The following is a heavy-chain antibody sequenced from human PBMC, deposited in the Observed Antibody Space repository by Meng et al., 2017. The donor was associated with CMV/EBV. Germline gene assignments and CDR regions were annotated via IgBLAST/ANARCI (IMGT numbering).Heavy chain of an antibody. V-gene: IGHV1-46*01. CDR2: INPSGSST. Sequence: SGYTLSHYWMHWVRQAPGQGLEWVGIINPSGSSTTYAQKFQGRVVLTRDTSTSTVYMDLSSLRSEDRAVYYCARSGSTTSQQPGYFDLWGRGTLVTVSS. J-gene: IGHJ2*01. CDR3: ARSGSTTSQQPGYFDL. D-gene: IGHD2-2*01. CDR1: GYTLSHYW.